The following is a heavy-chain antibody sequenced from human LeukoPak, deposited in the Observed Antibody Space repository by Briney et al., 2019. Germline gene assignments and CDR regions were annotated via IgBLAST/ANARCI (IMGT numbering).Heavy chain of an antibody. CDR2: IWYDGSNK. Sequence: SGGSLRLSCAESGFTFSSYGMHWVRQAPGKGLEWVAVIWYDGSNKYYADSVKGRFTISRDNSKNTLYLQMNSLRAEDTAVYYCARDVGRITIFGVVTDDAFDIWGQGTMVTVSS. CDR3: ARDVGRITIFGVVTDDAFDI. D-gene: IGHD3-3*01. V-gene: IGHV3-33*01. CDR1: GFTFSSYG. J-gene: IGHJ3*02.